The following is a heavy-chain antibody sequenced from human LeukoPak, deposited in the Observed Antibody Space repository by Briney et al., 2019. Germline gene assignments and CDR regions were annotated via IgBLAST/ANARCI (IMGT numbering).Heavy chain of an antibody. Sequence: GGSLRLSCAASGFTFSTYSMNWVRQAPGKGLEWISYISPSSTIYYSDSVKGRFTISRDTAKNSLYLEMNNLRDGDTAVYYCARDDSWAFDYWGQGTLVTVSS. CDR1: GFTFSTYS. J-gene: IGHJ4*02. D-gene: IGHD2-21*02. CDR3: ARDDSWAFDY. V-gene: IGHV3-48*02. CDR2: ISPSSTI.